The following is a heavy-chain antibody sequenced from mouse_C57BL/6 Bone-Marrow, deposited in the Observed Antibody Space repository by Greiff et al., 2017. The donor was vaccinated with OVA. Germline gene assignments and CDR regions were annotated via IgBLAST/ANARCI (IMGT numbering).Heavy chain of an antibody. J-gene: IGHJ3*01. CDR3: ARHVPYYYGSSYGFAY. D-gene: IGHD1-1*01. CDR1: GFTFSSYG. Sequence: EVQLVESGGDLVKPGGSLKLSCAASGFTFSSYGMSWVRQTPDKRLEWVATISSGGSYTYYPDSVKGRFTISRDNAKNTLYLQMSSLKSEDTAMYYCARHVPYYYGSSYGFAYWGQGTLVTVSA. V-gene: IGHV5-6*01. CDR2: ISSGGSYT.